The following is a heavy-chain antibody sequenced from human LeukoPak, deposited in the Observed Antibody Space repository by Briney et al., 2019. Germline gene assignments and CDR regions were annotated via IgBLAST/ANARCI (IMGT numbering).Heavy chain of an antibody. D-gene: IGHD3-3*01. CDR2: IKQDGSEK. CDR3: ARGGRISIFGSFSLDY. CDR1: GFTFSSYW. V-gene: IGHV3-7*01. J-gene: IGHJ4*02. Sequence: GGSLRLSCAASGFTFSSYWMSWVRQAPGKGLEWVANIKQDGSEKYYVDSVKGRFTIPRDNAKNSLYLQMNSLRAEDTAVYYCARGGRISIFGSFSLDYWGQGTLVTVSS.